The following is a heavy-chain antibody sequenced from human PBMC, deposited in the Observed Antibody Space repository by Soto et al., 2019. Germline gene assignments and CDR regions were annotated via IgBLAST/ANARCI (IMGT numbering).Heavy chain of an antibody. CDR2: IKQDGSEK. D-gene: IGHD3-16*01. Sequence: EVQLVESGGGLVQPGGYLRLSCAASGCTFSSYWLSWVRQAPGKGLEWVANIKQDGSEKYYVDSVKGRFTISRDNAKNSLYLKMNSLRAEDTAVYYCARADYDYIWGRTGWFDHWGPGTLVTVSS. CDR3: ARADYDYIWGRTGWFDH. CDR1: GCTFSSYW. V-gene: IGHV3-7*01. J-gene: IGHJ5*02.